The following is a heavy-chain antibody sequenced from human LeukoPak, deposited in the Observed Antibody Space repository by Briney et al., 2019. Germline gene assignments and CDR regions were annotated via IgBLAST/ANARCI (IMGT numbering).Heavy chain of an antibody. CDR2: ISGSGGST. V-gene: IGHV3-23*01. CDR1: GFTFSSYA. Sequence: GGSLRLSCAASGFTFSSYAMSWVRQAPGKGLEWVSAISGSGGSTYYADSVKGRFTISRDNSKNTLYLQMNSLRAEDTAVCYCAKELLYGSGISMDYWGQGTLVTVSS. J-gene: IGHJ4*02. D-gene: IGHD3-10*01. CDR3: AKELLYGSGISMDY.